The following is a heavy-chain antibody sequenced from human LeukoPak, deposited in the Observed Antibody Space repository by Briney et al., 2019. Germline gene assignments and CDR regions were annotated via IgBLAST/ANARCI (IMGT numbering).Heavy chain of an antibody. CDR2: IRYDGSNK. V-gene: IGHV3-30*02. CDR1: GFTFSSYG. D-gene: IGHD3-22*01. J-gene: IGHJ4*02. CDR3: AKIGDDSSGSLDY. Sequence: PGGSLRLSCAASGFTFSSYGMHWVRQAPGKGLEWVAFIRYDGSNKYYADSVKGRFTISRDNSNNTLNLQMNSLRAEDTAIYYCAKIGDDSSGSLDYWGQGTLVTVSS.